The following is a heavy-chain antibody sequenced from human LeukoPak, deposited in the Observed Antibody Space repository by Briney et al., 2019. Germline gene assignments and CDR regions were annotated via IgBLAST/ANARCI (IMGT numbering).Heavy chain of an antibody. D-gene: IGHD3-22*01. V-gene: IGHV3-23*01. CDR2: ISGSGGST. J-gene: IGHJ4*02. CDR3: AKGHADSSGYYYFDS. Sequence: GGSLRLSCAASGFTFSSYAMNWVRQAPGKGLEWVSVISGSGGSTYYADSVKGRFTISRDSSKNTLYLQMSSLRAEDTAVYYCAKGHADSSGYYYFDSWGQGTLVTVPS. CDR1: GFTFSSYA.